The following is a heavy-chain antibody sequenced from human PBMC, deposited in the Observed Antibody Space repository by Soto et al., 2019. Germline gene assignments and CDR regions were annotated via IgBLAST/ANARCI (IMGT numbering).Heavy chain of an antibody. CDR3: ARSPCSSSSCQNYYYYGMDV. J-gene: IGHJ6*02. Sequence: PGGSLRLSCAVSGFTSSSHAMSWVRQAPGKGLEWVSTITGSAGSTYYADSVKGRFTISRDNSKNTLYLQVNSLRAEDTAVYYCARSPCSSSSCQNYYYYGMDVWGQGTTVTVSS. V-gene: IGHV3-23*01. CDR1: GFTSSSHA. CDR2: ITGSAGST. D-gene: IGHD2-2*01.